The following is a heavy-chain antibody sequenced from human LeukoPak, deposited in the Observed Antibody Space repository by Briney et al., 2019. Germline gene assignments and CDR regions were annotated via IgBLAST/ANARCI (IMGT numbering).Heavy chain of an antibody. D-gene: IGHD3-22*01. CDR1: GYTFNTYG. V-gene: IGHV1-18*01. J-gene: IGHJ4*02. CDR3: ARDDNDRSGSQDY. CDR2: ISAYNGNT. Sequence: ASVKVSCKASGYTFNTYGFSWVRQAPGQGLEWMGWISAYNGNTNCAQKLQGRVTMTTDTLTSTAYMELRSLRSDDTAVYYCARDDNDRSGSQDYWGQGTLVTVSS.